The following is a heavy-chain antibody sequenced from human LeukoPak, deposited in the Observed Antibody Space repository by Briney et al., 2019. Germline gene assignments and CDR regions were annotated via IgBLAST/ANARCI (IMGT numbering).Heavy chain of an antibody. CDR1: GFTFSSYS. Sequence: GGSLRLSCAASGFTFSSYSMNWVRQPPGKGLVWVSRISGDGSGTSYADSVKGRFTISRDNAKNTLYLQMNSLRAEDSAVYYCLSLSTSGAGSWGQGTLVTVSS. J-gene: IGHJ5*02. CDR3: LSLSTSGAGS. V-gene: IGHV3-74*01. CDR2: ISGDGSGT. D-gene: IGHD6-13*01.